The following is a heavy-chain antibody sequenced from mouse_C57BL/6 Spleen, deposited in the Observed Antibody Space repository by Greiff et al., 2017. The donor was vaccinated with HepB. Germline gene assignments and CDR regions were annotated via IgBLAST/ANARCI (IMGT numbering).Heavy chain of an antibody. D-gene: IGHD2-4*01. V-gene: IGHV5-17*01. CDR3: ARQGYYDYDGAWFAY. Sequence: EVQVVESGGGLVKPGGSLKLSCAASGFTFSDYGMHWVRQAPEKGLEWVAYISSGSSTIYYADTVKGRFTISRDNAKNTLFLQMTSLRSEDTAMYYCARQGYYDYDGAWFAYWGQGTLVTVSA. J-gene: IGHJ3*01. CDR1: GFTFSDYG. CDR2: ISSGSSTI.